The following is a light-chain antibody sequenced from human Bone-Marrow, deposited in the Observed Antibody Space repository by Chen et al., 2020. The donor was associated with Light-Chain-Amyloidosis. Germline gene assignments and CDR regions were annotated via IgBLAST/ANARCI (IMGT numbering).Light chain of an antibody. CDR2: WAS. CDR3: QQYYSTPQT. Sequence: DIVMNQPPDSLAVSLGERATINCKSSQSVLYSSNNKNYLAWYQQKPGQPPKLLIYWASTRESGVPDRFSGSGSGTDFTLTISSLQAEDVAVYYCQQYYSTPQTFGQGTKLEIK. CDR1: QSVLYSSNNKNY. J-gene: IGKJ2*01. V-gene: IGKV4-1*01.